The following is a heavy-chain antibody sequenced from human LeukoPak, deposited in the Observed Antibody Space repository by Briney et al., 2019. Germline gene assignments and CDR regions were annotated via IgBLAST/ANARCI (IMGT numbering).Heavy chain of an antibody. D-gene: IGHD2-15*01. V-gene: IGHV5-51*01. CDR2: IFPGDSDT. CDR1: EYSFATYW. Sequence: PGESLKISCKGSEYSFATYWIGWVRQIPGQGLEWMGIIFPGDSDTRYSPSFQGQVTISADKSISTAYLQWSSLKASDTAIYYCASEYCSGGNCYFDYWGQGTLVTVSS. CDR3: ASEYCSGGNCYFDY. J-gene: IGHJ4*02.